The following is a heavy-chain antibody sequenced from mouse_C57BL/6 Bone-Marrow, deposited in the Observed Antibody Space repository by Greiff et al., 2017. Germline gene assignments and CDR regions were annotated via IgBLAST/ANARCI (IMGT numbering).Heavy chain of an antibody. CDR2: IFPGSGST. V-gene: IGHV1-75*01. CDR3: ARPGGTTVVASYYYAMDY. J-gene: IGHJ4*01. D-gene: IGHD1-1*01. CDR1: GYTFTDYY. Sequence: QVQLQQSGPELVKPGASVKISCKASGYTFTDYYINWVKQRPGQGLEWIGWIFPGSGSTYYNEKFKGKATLTVDKSSSTAYMLLSSLTSEDSADYVCARPGGTTVVASYYYAMDYWGQGTSVTVSS.